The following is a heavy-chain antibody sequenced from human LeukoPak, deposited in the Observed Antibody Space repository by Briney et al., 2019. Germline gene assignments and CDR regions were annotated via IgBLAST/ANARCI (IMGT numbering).Heavy chain of an antibody. V-gene: IGHV4-59*01. CDR1: GVSINTYF. CDR3: ASQLGGTTFH. CDR2: VYYNGIT. J-gene: IGHJ4*02. Sequence: SETLSLTCTVSGVSINTYFWSWIRQPPGKGLEWIGYVYYNGITNYNPSLKSRVSISLDTSKNQSSLRLNSVTAAETAVYYCASQLGGTTFHWGQGTLVTFSS. D-gene: IGHD1/OR15-1a*01.